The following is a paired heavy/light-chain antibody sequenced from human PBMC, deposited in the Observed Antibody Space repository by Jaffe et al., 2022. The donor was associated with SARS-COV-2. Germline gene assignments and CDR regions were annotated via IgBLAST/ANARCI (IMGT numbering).Light chain of an antibody. CDR1: QSVLYRSNNKNY. V-gene: IGKV4-1*01. Sequence: DIVMTQSPDSLAVSLGERATINCKSSQSVLYRSNNKNYLAWYQQKPGQPPKVLIYWASTRESGVPDRFSGSGSGTDFTLTISSLQAEDVAVYYCQQYYGTPYTFGQGTKLEIK. CDR3: QQYYGTPYT. J-gene: IGKJ2*01. CDR2: WAS.
Heavy chain of an antibody. Sequence: EVQLVESGGGLAQPGGSLRLSCAASGFTFSDYWMQWVRQAPGKGLVWVSRINNDGSTTTYADSVKGRFTISRDNAKNTLYLQMNSLRVEDTAVYYCARTISSESGGLWGQGTLVTVSS. D-gene: IGHD2-15*01. CDR3: ARTISSESGGL. CDR2: INNDGSTT. V-gene: IGHV3-74*01. CDR1: GFTFSDYW. J-gene: IGHJ4*02.